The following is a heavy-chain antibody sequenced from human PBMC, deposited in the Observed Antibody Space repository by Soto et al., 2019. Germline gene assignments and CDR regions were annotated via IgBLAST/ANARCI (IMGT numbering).Heavy chain of an antibody. CDR3: ARVGSSSWPDLNYYYYMDV. Sequence: GGSLRLSCAASGFTFSSYSMNWVRQAPGKGLEWVSYISSSSSTIYYADSVKGRFTISRDNAKNSLYLQMNSLRAEDTAVYYCARVGSSSWPDLNYYYYMDVWGKGTTVTVSS. CDR1: GFTFSSYS. CDR2: ISSSSSTI. J-gene: IGHJ6*03. D-gene: IGHD6-13*01. V-gene: IGHV3-48*01.